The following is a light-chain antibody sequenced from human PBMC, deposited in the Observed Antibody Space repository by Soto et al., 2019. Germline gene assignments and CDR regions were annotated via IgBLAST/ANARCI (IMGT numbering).Light chain of an antibody. CDR1: ESVSSN. CDR2: GAS. Sequence: IVLSMSAAAESVSQGERATLSCRASESVSSNLAWYQQKPGQAPRFFIYGASTRATGIPARFSGSGSGTEFTLTISCLQSGDFAVYYCQQYNTWPPIPFGQGTRPAIK. V-gene: IGKV3-15*01. CDR3: QQYNTWPPIP. J-gene: IGKJ5*01.